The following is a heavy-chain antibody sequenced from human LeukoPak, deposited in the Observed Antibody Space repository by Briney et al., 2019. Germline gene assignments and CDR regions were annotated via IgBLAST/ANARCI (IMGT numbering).Heavy chain of an antibody. V-gene: IGHV1-2*02. CDR1: GYTLTGYY. J-gene: IGHJ4*01. Sequence: GASVKVSCKASGYTLTGYYMHWVRQAPGQGLEWMGWINPNSGGTNYAQKFQGRVTMTRDTSISTAYMELSGLRSDDTAVYYCARDRVGGDLTGVSLYWGQGTLVTVSS. CDR2: INPNSGGT. CDR3: ARDRVGGDLTGVSLY. D-gene: IGHD4-17*01.